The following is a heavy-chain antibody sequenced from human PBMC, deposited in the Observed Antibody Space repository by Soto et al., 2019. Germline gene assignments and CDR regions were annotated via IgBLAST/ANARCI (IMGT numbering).Heavy chain of an antibody. CDR2: IYWDDDK. V-gene: IGHV2-5*02. CDR3: AHRRPYSNSPEYFFDY. Sequence: QITLKESGPTLVKPTQTLTLTCTFSGFSLSTSGVDVGWIRQPPGKALEWLALIYWDDDKRYSPSLKSRLSITKDTSQNQAVLTLTNTDPLDTATYYCAHRRPYSNSPEYFFDYWGQGTLVTVSS. CDR1: GFSLSTSGVD. J-gene: IGHJ4*02. D-gene: IGHD6-6*01.